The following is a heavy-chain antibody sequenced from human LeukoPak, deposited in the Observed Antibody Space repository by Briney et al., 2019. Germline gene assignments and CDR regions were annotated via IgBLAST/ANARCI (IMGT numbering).Heavy chain of an antibody. D-gene: IGHD6-6*01. CDR1: GYTFTSYD. CDR3: ARVAYSSSSGYYYMDV. V-gene: IGHV1-8*03. J-gene: IGHJ6*03. Sequence: GASVKVSXKASGYTFTSYDINWVRQATGQGLEWMGWMNPNSGNTGYAQKFQGRVTITRNTSISTAYMELSSLRSEDTAVYYCARVAYSSSSGYYYMDVWGKGTTVTVSS. CDR2: MNPNSGNT.